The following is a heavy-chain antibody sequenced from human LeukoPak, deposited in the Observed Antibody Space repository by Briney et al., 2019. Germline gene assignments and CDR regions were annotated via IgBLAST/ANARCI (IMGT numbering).Heavy chain of an antibody. J-gene: IGHJ5*02. CDR1: GFTFSSYA. D-gene: IGHD5-12*01. V-gene: IGHV3-23*01. CDR3: AKDIGATIWFDP. CDR2: ISGSGGST. Sequence: GGSLRLSCAASGFTFSSYAMSWVRQAPGKGLEWVSAISGSGGSTYYADSVKGRFTISGDNSKNTLYLQMNSLRAEDTAVYYCAKDIGATIWFDPWGQGTLVTVSS.